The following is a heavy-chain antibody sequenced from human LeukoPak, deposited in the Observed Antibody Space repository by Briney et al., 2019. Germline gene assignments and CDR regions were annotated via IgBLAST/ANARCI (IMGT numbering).Heavy chain of an antibody. CDR3: AKAVVTATKYYYYYMYV. Sequence: GASVKVSCKASGYTFTDYYMHWVRQAPGQGLEWMGWMNPNSGGTNYAQKFQGRVTMTRDTSISTAYMELSRLRSDDTAVYYCAKAVVTATKYYYYYMYVWGKGTTVTVSS. J-gene: IGHJ6*03. CDR1: GYTFTDYY. D-gene: IGHD2-21*02. CDR2: MNPNSGGT. V-gene: IGHV1-2*02.